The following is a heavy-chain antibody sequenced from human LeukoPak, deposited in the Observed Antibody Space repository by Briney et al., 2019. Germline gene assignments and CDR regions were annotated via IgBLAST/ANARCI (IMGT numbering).Heavy chain of an antibody. V-gene: IGHV1-2*02. CDR2: INPNSGGT. Sequence: GASVKVSCKASGYTFTGYYMHWVRQAPGQGLEWMGWINPNSGGTNYAQKFQGRVTMTRDASISTAYMELSRLRSDDTAVYYCARDSTYYYDSSDPNADDAFDIRGQGTMVTVSS. CDR3: ARDSTYYYDSSDPNADDAFDI. CDR1: GYTFTGYY. D-gene: IGHD3-22*01. J-gene: IGHJ3*02.